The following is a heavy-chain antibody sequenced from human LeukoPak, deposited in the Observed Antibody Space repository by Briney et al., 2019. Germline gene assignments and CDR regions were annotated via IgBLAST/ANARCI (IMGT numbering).Heavy chain of an antibody. CDR3: ARVRPDGYNPYWYFDL. V-gene: IGHV4-59*01. Sequence: SETLSLTCTVSGGSISSYYWSWIRQPPGKGLEWIGYIYYSGSTNYNPSLKSRVTISVDTSKNQFSLKLSSVTAADTAVYYCARVRPDGYNPYWYFDLWGRGTLVTVSS. D-gene: IGHD5-24*01. CDR2: IYYSGST. CDR1: GGSISSYY. J-gene: IGHJ2*01.